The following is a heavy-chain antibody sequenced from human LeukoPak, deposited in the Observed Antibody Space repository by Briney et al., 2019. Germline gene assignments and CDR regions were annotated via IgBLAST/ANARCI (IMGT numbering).Heavy chain of an antibody. V-gene: IGHV4-30-4*01. CDR1: GGSISSGDYY. CDR3: GRNAAYCIDC. CDR2: IYYSGST. J-gene: IGHJ1*01. D-gene: IGHD3-9*01. Sequence: SQTLSLTCTVSGGSISSGDYYWSWIRQPPGKGLEWIGYIYYSGSTYYNPSLKSRVTISLDTSNNQFSLKLTSVTAADTAMYYCGRNAAYCIDCWGQGILVTVSS.